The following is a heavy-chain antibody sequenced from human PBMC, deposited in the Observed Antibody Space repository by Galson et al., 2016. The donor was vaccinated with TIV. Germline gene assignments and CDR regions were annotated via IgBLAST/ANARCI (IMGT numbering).Heavy chain of an antibody. Sequence: SLRLSCAASSFTFRNYWMSWVRQAPGKGLEWVANIEPDGDERHYVDSVRGRFTISRDNAENSLFLEMNHLRAEDTAVYYCARGTTLTEVADIFEYWGQGALVTVSS. CDR1: SFTFRNYW. D-gene: IGHD6-19*01. CDR3: ARGTTLTEVADIFEY. V-gene: IGHV3-7*01. CDR2: IEPDGDER. J-gene: IGHJ4*02.